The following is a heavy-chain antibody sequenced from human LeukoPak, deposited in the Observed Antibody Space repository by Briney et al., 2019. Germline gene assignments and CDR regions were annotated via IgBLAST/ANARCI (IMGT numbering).Heavy chain of an antibody. Sequence: APVKVSCKASGYTFTSYYMHWVRQAPGQGLEWMGIINPSGGSTSYAQKFQGRVTMTRDTSTSTVYMELSSLRSEDTAVYYCARLSLAAALDYWGQGTLVTVSS. J-gene: IGHJ4*02. D-gene: IGHD6-13*01. V-gene: IGHV1-46*01. CDR2: INPSGGST. CDR3: ARLSLAAALDY. CDR1: GYTFTSYY.